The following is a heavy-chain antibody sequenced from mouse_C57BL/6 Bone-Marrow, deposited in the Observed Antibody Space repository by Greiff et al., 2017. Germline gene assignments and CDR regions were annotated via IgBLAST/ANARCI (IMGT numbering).Heavy chain of an antibody. CDR1: GFTFSDYG. Sequence: EVMLVESGGGLVKPGGSLKLSCAASGFTFSDYGMHWVRQAPEKGLEWVAYISSGSSTIYYADTVKGRVTISRDNAKNTLFLQMTRLRSEDTAMYYCARHYYGSSYWYFDVWGTGTTVTVSS. J-gene: IGHJ1*03. CDR3: ARHYYGSSYWYFDV. CDR2: ISSGSSTI. D-gene: IGHD1-1*01. V-gene: IGHV5-17*01.